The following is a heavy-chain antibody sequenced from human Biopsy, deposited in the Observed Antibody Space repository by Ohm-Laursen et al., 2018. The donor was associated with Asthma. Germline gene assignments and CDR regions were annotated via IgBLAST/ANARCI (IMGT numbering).Heavy chain of an antibody. CDR2: ISYDGSKK. CDR3: AKGRYKWNDGYYGLDV. V-gene: IGHV3-30*18. CDR1: GVSLSSFG. Sequence: SLRLSCAASGVSLSSFGMNWVRQAPGKGLEWVAVISYDGSKKEYGDSVKVRFTISRDNSKDTVYLQMNSLRAEDTAVYYCAKGRYKWNDGYYGLDVWGQGTTVTVS. J-gene: IGHJ6*02. D-gene: IGHD1-20*01.